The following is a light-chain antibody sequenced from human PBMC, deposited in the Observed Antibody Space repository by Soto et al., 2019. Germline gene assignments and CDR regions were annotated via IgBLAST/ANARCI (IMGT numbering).Light chain of an antibody. CDR3: QQCSSSPRT. CDR2: DAS. CDR1: QSVSTY. J-gene: IGKJ1*01. Sequence: EIVLTQSPATLSLSPGERATLSCRASQSVSTYLVWYQQKPGQAPRLLIYDASNRATGIPARFSGSGSGTDFPLTISSLGPEYFAVYYCQQCSSSPRTFVQRTKVDIK. V-gene: IGKV3-11*01.